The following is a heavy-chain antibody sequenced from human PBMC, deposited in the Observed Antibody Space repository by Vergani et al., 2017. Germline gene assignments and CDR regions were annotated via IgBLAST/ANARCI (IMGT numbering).Heavy chain of an antibody. D-gene: IGHD3-3*01. Sequence: QVQLPESGPGLVKPSETLSLTCTVSNDSVSNTFYYWGWIRQTPGKGLEWIGSIYYSGSTYYNPSLESRVTMSVDTSKSQFSLKLSSVTAADTAVYYCTRGGYYDFWSGYSPNWFDPWGQGTLVTVSS. CDR2: IYYSGST. V-gene: IGHV4-39*01. CDR3: TRGGYYDFWSGYSPNWFDP. CDR1: NDSVSNTFYY. J-gene: IGHJ5*02.